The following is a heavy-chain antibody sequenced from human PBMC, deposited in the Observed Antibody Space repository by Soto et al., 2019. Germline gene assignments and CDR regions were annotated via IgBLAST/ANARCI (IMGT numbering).Heavy chain of an antibody. J-gene: IGHJ4*02. CDR2: IYYSGST. CDR1: GGSVSSGSYY. V-gene: IGHV4-61*01. Sequence: ASETLSLTCTVSGGSVSSGSYYWSWIRQPPGKGLEWIGYIYYSGSTNYNPSLKSRVTISVDTSKNQFSLKLSSVTAADTAVYYCARGDSSSSFFDYWGQGTLVTVSS. CDR3: ARGDSSSSFFDY. D-gene: IGHD6-6*01.